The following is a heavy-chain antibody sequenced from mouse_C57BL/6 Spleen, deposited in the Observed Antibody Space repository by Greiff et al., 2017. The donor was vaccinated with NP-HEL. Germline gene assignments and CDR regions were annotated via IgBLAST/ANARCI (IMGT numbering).Heavy chain of an antibody. V-gene: IGHV3-6*01. CDR1: GYSITSGYY. CDR3: ARKVYDGYYPYFDY. J-gene: IGHJ2*01. Sequence: EVQLVESGPGLVKPSQSLSLTCSVTGYSITSGYYWNWLRQFPGNKLEWMGYISYDGSNNYNPSLKNRISITRDTSKNQFFLKLNSVTTEDTATYYCARKVYDGYYPYFDYWGQGTTLTVSS. CDR2: ISYDGSN. D-gene: IGHD2-3*01.